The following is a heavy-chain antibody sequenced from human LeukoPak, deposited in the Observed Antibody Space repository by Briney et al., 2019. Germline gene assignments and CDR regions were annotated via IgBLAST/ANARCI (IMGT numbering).Heavy chain of an antibody. J-gene: IGHJ2*01. D-gene: IGHD5-12*01. V-gene: IGHV4-59*01. CDR3: ARDQRCSRYDGGCDQWYFDL. CDR1: GGSISGYY. CDR2: IYHSGFT. Sequence: SETLSPTCIVSGGSISGYYWSWLRQPPGKGLEWMGFIYHSGFTDYNPSLRSRITMSVDTSRNQVSLKVTSATAADTAMYYCARDQRCSRYDGGCDQWYFDLWGRGALVTVSS.